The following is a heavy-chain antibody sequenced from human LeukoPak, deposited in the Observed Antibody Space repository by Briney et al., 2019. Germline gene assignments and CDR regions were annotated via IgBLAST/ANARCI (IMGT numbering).Heavy chain of an antibody. V-gene: IGHV4-39*07. CDR1: GGSISSSSYY. CDR3: ARAGENHGILYYYYYMDV. CDR2: IYYSGST. J-gene: IGHJ6*03. Sequence: SETLSLTCTVSGGSISSSSYYWGWIRQPPGKGLEWIGSIYYSGSTYYNPSLKSRVTISVDTSKNQFSLRLSSVTAADTAVYYCARAGENHGILYYYYYMDVWGKGTTVTVSS. D-gene: IGHD3-16*01.